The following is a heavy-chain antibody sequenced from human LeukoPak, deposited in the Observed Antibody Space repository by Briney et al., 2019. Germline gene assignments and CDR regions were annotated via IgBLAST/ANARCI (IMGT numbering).Heavy chain of an antibody. CDR2: ISYDGSNK. J-gene: IGHJ4*02. V-gene: IGHV3-30-3*02. D-gene: IGHD5-12*01. CDR3: AKSYNGYESKPDY. Sequence: SGGSLRLSCAASGFTFSGYPIHWVRQAPGKGLEWVAVISYDGSNKYYADSVKGRFTISRDNSKNTLYLQMNSLRAEDTAVYYCAKSYNGYESKPDYWGQGTLVTVSS. CDR1: GFTFSGYP.